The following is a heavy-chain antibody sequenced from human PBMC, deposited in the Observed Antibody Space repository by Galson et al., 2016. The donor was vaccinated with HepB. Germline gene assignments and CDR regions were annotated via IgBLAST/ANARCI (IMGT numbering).Heavy chain of an antibody. CDR3: AGGRWNDAECDY. J-gene: IGHJ4*02. D-gene: IGHD1-1*01. Sequence: QSGAEVKKPGESLRISCQGSASTFSTYWINWVRQMPGKGLEWMGSIDPSDSQTYYSPSFQGHVTISGDKSISAAYLQWSSLKASDTTTYYWAGGRWNDAECDYWGQGTQVTVSS. CDR1: ASTFSTYW. CDR2: IDPSDSQT. V-gene: IGHV5-10-1*01.